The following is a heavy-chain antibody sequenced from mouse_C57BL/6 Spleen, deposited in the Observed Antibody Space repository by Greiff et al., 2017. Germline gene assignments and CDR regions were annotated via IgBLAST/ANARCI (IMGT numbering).Heavy chain of an antibody. CDR3: ARDGGLEFDY. V-gene: IGHV5-16*01. Sequence: EVQLVESEGGLVQPGSSMKLSCTASGFTFSDYYMAWVRQVPEKGLEWVANINYDGSSTYYLDSLKSRFIISSDNAKNILYLQMSSLKSEDTATYYCARDGGLEFDYWGQGTTLTVSS. D-gene: IGHD2-4*01. J-gene: IGHJ2*01. CDR1: GFTFSDYY. CDR2: INYDGSST.